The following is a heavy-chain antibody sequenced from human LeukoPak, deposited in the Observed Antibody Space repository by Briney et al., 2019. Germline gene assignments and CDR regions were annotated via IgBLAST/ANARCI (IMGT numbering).Heavy chain of an antibody. V-gene: IGHV3-21*01. D-gene: IGHD5-18*01. CDR3: ARDGEYSYGYGFDY. J-gene: IGHJ4*02. Sequence: GGSLRLSCAASGFTLSTYNTHWVRQAPGKGLEWVSSITGSSTYYADSVKGRFTISRDTSKNTLYLQMNSLRPEDTAVYYCARDGEYSYGYGFDYWGQGTLVTVSS. CDR2: ITGSST. CDR1: GFTLSTYN.